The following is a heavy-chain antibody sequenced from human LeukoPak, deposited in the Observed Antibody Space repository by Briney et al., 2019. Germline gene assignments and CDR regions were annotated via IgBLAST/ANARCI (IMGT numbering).Heavy chain of an antibody. CDR2: INPDSGVT. CDR1: GYTFTDYY. CDR3: ARDGTFDI. V-gene: IGHV1-2*02. D-gene: IGHD2-15*01. J-gene: IGHJ3*02. Sequence: ASVKVSCKASGYTFTDYYMHWVRQAPGQGLEWMGWINPDSGVTNYSQKFQGRVTMTRDTSSSTAYMELIRLRSDDTAVYYCARDGTFDIWGQGTMATDSS.